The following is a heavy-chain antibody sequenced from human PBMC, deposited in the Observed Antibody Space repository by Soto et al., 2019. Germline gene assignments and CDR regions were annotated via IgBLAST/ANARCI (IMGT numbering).Heavy chain of an antibody. D-gene: IGHD3-10*01. CDR1: GFTFSSYG. V-gene: IGHV3-33*01. Sequence: PGGSLRLSCAASGFTFSSYGMHWVRQAPGKGLEWVAVIWYDGSNKYYADSVKGRFTISRDNSKNTLYLQMNSLRAEDTAVYYCARDLSYHFTSTQDTHFDYWGQGTLVTVSS. J-gene: IGHJ4*02. CDR2: IWYDGSNK. CDR3: ARDLSYHFTSTQDTHFDY.